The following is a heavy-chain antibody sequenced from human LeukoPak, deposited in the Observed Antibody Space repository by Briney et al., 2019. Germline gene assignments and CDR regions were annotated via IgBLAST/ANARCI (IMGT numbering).Heavy chain of an antibody. CDR2: ISGSGGST. CDR1: GFTLSSYA. Sequence: GGSLRLSCAASGFTLSSYAMSWVRQAPGKGLEWVSAISGSGGSTYYADSVKGRFTISRDNSKNTLYLQMNSLRAEDTAVYYCARRGNYYDILTGYPYYYYYGMDVWGQGTTVTVSS. D-gene: IGHD3-9*01. V-gene: IGHV3-23*01. CDR3: ARRGNYYDILTGYPYYYYYGMDV. J-gene: IGHJ6*02.